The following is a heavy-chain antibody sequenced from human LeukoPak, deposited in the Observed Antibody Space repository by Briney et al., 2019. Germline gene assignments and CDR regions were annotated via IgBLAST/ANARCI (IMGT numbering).Heavy chain of an antibody. CDR3: AKGGYSYGLVGYFQH. V-gene: IGHV3-23*01. CDR1: GFTFSSYA. Sequence: GGSLRLSCAASGFTFSSYAMSWVRQAPGKGLEWVSAISGSGGSTYYADSVKGRFTISRDNSKNTLYLQMNSLRAEDTAVYYCAKGGYSYGLVGYFQHWGQGTLVTASS. CDR2: ISGSGGST. D-gene: IGHD5-18*01. J-gene: IGHJ1*01.